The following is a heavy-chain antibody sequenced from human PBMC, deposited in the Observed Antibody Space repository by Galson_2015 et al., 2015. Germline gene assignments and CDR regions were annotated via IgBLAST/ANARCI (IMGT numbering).Heavy chain of an antibody. V-gene: IGHV1-3*01. CDR2: INAGNGNT. D-gene: IGHD6-19*01. Sequence: SVKVSCKASGYTFTSYAMHWVRQAPGQRLEWMGWINAGNGNTKYPQKFQGRVTITRDTSASTAYMELSSLRSEDTAVYYCARVGAVAGPKRDAFDIWGQGTMVTVSS. J-gene: IGHJ3*02. CDR3: ARVGAVAGPKRDAFDI. CDR1: GYTFTSYA.